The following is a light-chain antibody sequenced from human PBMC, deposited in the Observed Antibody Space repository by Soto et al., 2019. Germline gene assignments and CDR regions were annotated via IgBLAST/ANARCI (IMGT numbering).Light chain of an antibody. J-gene: IGKJ4*01. Sequence: DIQMTQSPSSLSASVGDRVTITCQASQDINTYLNWYQQKPGKAPKLLVYDASKLETGVPSRFSGGGSGTDFTLTVTSLQAEEIATYFCQHYDNLLLTFGGGTKVEL. CDR1: QDINTY. V-gene: IGKV1-33*01. CDR3: QHYDNLLLT. CDR2: DAS.